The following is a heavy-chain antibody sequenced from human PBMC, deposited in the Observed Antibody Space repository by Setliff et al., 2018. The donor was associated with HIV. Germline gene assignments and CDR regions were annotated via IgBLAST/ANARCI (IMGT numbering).Heavy chain of an antibody. J-gene: IGHJ6*02. Sequence: SETLSLTCTVFGGSISSGGYYWSWIRQHPGKGLEWIGYIYYSGSTYYNPSLKSRLTISLDTSKNQFSLKLSSVTAADTAVYYCARKVGITTYYYSSGSIKGALDVWGQGTKVTVSS. CDR2: IYYSGST. V-gene: IGHV4-31*03. CDR1: GGSISSGGYY. D-gene: IGHD3-10*01. CDR3: ARKVGITTYYYSSGSIKGALDV.